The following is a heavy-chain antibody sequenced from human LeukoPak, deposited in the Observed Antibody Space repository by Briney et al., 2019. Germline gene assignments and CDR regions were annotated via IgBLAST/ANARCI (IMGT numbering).Heavy chain of an antibody. V-gene: IGHV1-2*02. CDR1: GYTFTGYY. Sequence: GASVKVSCKASGYTFTGYYMHWVRQAPGQGLEWMGWINPNSGGTNYAQKFQGRVTMTRDTSISTAYMELSRLRSDDTAVYYCARDSMRDDYGDSNWFDPWGQGTLVTVSS. J-gene: IGHJ5*02. D-gene: IGHD4-17*01. CDR2: INPNSGGT. CDR3: ARDSMRDDYGDSNWFDP.